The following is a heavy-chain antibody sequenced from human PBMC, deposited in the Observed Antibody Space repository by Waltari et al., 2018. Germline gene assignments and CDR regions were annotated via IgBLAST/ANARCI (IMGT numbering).Heavy chain of an antibody. CDR2: INPDGRQK. CDR3: TTLARGESGDY. Sequence: EVQLVESGGGLVQPGGSLRLSCAASGFTFITYWMKWIRQAPGKGREWVANINPDGRQKFYVDSVKGRCTVSRDNAQNSLYLQMNNLRAEDTAVYYCTTLARGESGDYWGQGTLVTVSS. J-gene: IGHJ4*02. CDR1: GFTFITYW. D-gene: IGHD3-10*01. V-gene: IGHV3-7*01.